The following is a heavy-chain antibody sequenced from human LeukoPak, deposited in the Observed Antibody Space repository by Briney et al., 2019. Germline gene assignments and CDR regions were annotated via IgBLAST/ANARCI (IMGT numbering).Heavy chain of an antibody. D-gene: IGHD3-22*01. CDR3: AKDRNLHYYDSSGLSY. CDR2: ISYDGSNK. CDR1: RFTFSNYV. V-gene: IGHV3-30*18. J-gene: IGHJ4*02. Sequence: GGSLRLSCAASRFTFSNYVMHWVRQAPGKGLEWVAVISYDGSNKYYADSVKGRFTISRDNSKNTLYLQMNSLRAEDTAVYYCAKDRNLHYYDSSGLSYWGQGTLVTVSS.